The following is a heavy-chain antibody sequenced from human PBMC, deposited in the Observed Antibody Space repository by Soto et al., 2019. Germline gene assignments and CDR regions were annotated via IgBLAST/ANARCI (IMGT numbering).Heavy chain of an antibody. CDR1: GGSISSYY. V-gene: IGHV4-59*01. D-gene: IGHD2-15*01. CDR2: IYYSGST. Sequence: ETLSLTCTVSGGSISSYYWSWIRQPPGKGLEWIGYIYYSGSTNYNPSLKSRVTISVDTSKNQFSLKLSPVTAADTAVYYCARCLVAGFCMDVWGQGTTVTVSS. CDR3: ARCLVAGFCMDV. J-gene: IGHJ6*02.